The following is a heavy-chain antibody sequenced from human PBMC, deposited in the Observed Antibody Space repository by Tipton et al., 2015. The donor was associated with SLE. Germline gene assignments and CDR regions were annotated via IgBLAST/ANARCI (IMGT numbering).Heavy chain of an antibody. Sequence: TLSLTCTVSGGSISSHYWSWIRQPPGKGLEWIGEINHSGSTNYNPSLKSRVTISVDTSKNQFSLKLSSVTAADTAVYYCAGRGIAAAGFLDYWGQGTLVTVSS. CDR3: AGRGIAAAGFLDY. J-gene: IGHJ4*02. CDR1: GGSISSHY. D-gene: IGHD6-13*01. CDR2: INHSGST. V-gene: IGHV4-34*01.